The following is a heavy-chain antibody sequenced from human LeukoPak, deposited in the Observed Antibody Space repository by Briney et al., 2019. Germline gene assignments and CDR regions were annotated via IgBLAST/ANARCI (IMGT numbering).Heavy chain of an antibody. CDR1: GGTFSSYA. CDR3: AREDAYYYYGMDV. Sequence: SVKVSCKASGGTFSSYAISWVRQAPGQGLEWMGRIIPILGIANYAQKFQGRVTITADESTSTAYMELSSLRSEDTAVYYCAREDAYYYYGMDVWGQGTTVTVSS. CDR2: IIPILGIA. J-gene: IGHJ6*02. V-gene: IGHV1-69*04.